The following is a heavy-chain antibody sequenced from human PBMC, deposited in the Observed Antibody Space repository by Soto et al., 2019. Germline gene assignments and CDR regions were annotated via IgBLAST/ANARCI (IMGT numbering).Heavy chain of an antibody. CDR1: GYTFTSYD. V-gene: IGHV1-8*01. D-gene: IGHD3-3*01. CDR2: MNPNSGNT. CDR3: ARKASYYDFWSGYQTNWFDP. J-gene: IGHJ5*02. Sequence: GASVKVSCKASGYTFTSYDINWVRQATGQGLEWMGWMNPNSGNTGYAQKFQGRVTMTRNTSISTAYMELSSLRSEDTAVYYCARKASYYDFWSGYQTNWFDPWGQGTLVIVSS.